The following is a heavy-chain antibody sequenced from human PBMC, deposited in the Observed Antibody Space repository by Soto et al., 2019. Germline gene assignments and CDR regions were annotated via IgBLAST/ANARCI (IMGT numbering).Heavy chain of an antibody. D-gene: IGHD6-13*01. CDR1: GYTFTSYY. CDR2: INPSGGST. Sequence: GASVKVSCKASGYTFTSYYMHWVRQAPGQGLEWMGIINPSGGSTIYAQKFQGRVTMTRDTSTSTVYMELSSLSSEDTAVYYCERQNPRIAAAGTTYFDYWGQGTLVTVS. V-gene: IGHV1-46*01. CDR3: ERQNPRIAAAGTTYFDY. J-gene: IGHJ4*02.